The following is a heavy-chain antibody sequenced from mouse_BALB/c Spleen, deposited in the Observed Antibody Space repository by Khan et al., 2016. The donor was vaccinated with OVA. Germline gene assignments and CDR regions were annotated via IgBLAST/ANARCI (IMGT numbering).Heavy chain of an antibody. CDR3: ARISSYWYSDV. D-gene: IGHD6-2*01. V-gene: IGHV9-1*02. Sequence: QIQLVQSGPELKKPGETVKISCKASGYTFTNYGMNWVKQAPGKGLKWMGWINTYTGEPTYADDFKGRFVFSLETSASTAYLQISILKNEDMTTCFCARISSYWYSDVWGAGTTVTVSS. CDR2: INTYTGEP. J-gene: IGHJ1*01. CDR1: GYTFTNYG.